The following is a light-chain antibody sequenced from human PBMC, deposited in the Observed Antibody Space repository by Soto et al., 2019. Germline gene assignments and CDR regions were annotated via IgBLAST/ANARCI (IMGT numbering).Light chain of an antibody. CDR2: DAS. CDR1: QSITTW. V-gene: IGKV1-5*01. CDR3: LQDYDYLWT. Sequence: DIQMTQSPSTLSASVGDRVVITCRASQSITTWLAWYQQKPGKAPKLLIYDASSLESGVPSRFSGSGSGTDFTLTISSLQPEDFATYYCLQDYDYLWTFGQGTKVDI. J-gene: IGKJ1*01.